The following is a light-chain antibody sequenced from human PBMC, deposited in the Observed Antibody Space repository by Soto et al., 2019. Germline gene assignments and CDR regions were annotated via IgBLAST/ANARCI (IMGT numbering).Light chain of an antibody. Sequence: QSVLTQPPSVSAAPGQKVTISCSGSSSNIGNNYVAWYQQLPGTAPKLLIYDNYKRPSGIPDRFSGSKSGTSATLGITGLQTGDEADYYCGTWDSRLSVVFGGGTKLTVL. CDR1: SSNIGNNY. CDR3: GTWDSRLSVV. CDR2: DNY. J-gene: IGLJ3*02. V-gene: IGLV1-51*01.